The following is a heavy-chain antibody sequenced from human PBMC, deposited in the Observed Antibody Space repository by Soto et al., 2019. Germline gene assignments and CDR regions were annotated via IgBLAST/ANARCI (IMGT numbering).Heavy chain of an antibody. Sequence: GGSLRLSCVGSGFTFSTYSINWVRQAPGKGLEWVSSISSRSGIYYADSVKGRFTISRDNAKNSVSLQMNSLRAEDTAVYYCAREYTAWPLAYGLDVWGQGTTVTVSS. D-gene: IGHD2-2*02. V-gene: IGHV3-21*01. J-gene: IGHJ6*02. CDR3: AREYTAWPLAYGLDV. CDR1: GFTFSTYS. CDR2: ISSRSGI.